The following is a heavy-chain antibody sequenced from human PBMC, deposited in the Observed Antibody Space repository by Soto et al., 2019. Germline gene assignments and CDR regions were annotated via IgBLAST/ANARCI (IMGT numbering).Heavy chain of an antibody. CDR1: GGTFSTHA. J-gene: IGHJ6*02. Sequence: ASVKVSCKASGGTFSTHAIIWVRQGPGHGLEWMGGIIPISGTTYYTQKFQGRVTITADEPTSTAFMELRSLKSEDTAVFYCSRGYCSGGNCYSGMDVWGQGTMVTVSS. CDR3: SRGYCSGGNCYSGMDV. V-gene: IGHV1-69*13. CDR2: IIPISGTT. D-gene: IGHD2-15*01.